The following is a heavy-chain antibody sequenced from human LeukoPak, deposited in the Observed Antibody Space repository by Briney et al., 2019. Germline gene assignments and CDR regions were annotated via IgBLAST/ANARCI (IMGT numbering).Heavy chain of an antibody. V-gene: IGHV3-11*01. D-gene: IGHD3-22*01. J-gene: IGHJ4*02. CDR2: ISSSGSTI. CDR1: GFTFSNAW. CDR3: ARYQYYYDSSALGY. Sequence: PGGSLRLSCATSGFTFSNAWMSWVRQAPGKGLEWVSYISSSGSTIYYADSVKGRFTISRDNAKNSLYLQMNSLRAEDTAVYYCARYQYYYDSSALGYWGQGTLVTVSS.